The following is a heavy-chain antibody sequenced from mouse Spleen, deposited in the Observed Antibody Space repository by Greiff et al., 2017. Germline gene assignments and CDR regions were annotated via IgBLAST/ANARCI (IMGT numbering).Heavy chain of an antibody. CDR3: ALYEYDGFAY. CDR1: GYTFTDYA. D-gene: IGHD2-4*01. J-gene: IGHJ3*01. Sequence: VQGVESGAELVRPGVSVKISCKGSGYTFTDYAMHWVKQSHAKSLEWIGVISTYYGDASYNQKFKGKATMTVDKSSSTAYMELARLTSEDSAIYYCALYEYDGFAYWGQGTLVTVSA. CDR2: ISTYYGDA. V-gene: IGHV1S137*01.